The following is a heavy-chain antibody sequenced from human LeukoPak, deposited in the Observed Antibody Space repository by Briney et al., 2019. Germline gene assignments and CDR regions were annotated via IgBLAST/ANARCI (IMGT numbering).Heavy chain of an antibody. D-gene: IGHD4-17*01. CDR3: AKSKYGVNSCDF. V-gene: IGHV1-18*01. CDR1: GCTFTSSG. J-gene: IGHJ4*02. CDR2: ISGYNGNT. Sequence: KPGASVKVSCKTSGCTFTSSGISWVRQAPGQGLEWMGYISGYNGNTNYAQKLQDRVTLTTDASTSTAYMELRSLRSDDTAIYYCAKSKYGVNSCDFWGQGTLVTVSS.